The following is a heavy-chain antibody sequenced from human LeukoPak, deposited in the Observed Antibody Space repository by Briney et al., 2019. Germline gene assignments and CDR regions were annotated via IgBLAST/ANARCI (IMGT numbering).Heavy chain of an antibody. Sequence: SETLSLTCTVSGVSITSSYWSWIRQPPGKGLEWIGYIHYTGNTNHNPSLKNRVTISVDTSKNQFSLELSSVTAADTAIYYCAKYGHYNFDYWGQGTLVTVSS. J-gene: IGHJ4*02. CDR1: GVSITSSY. CDR2: IHYTGNT. CDR3: AKYGHYNFDY. V-gene: IGHV4-59*01. D-gene: IGHD4-11*01.